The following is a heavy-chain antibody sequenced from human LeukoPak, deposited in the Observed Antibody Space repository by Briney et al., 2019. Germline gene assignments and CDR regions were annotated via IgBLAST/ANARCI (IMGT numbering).Heavy chain of an antibody. CDR3: ASNGFSSGWYPFDY. J-gene: IGHJ4*02. D-gene: IGHD6-19*01. CDR2: IIPIFGTA. V-gene: IGHV1-69*05. Sequence: SVKVSCKASGGTFSSYAISWVRQAPGQGLEWMGRIIPIFGTANYAQKFQGRVTITTDESTSTAYMELSGLRSEDTAVYYCASNGFSSGWYPFDYWGQGTLVTVSS. CDR1: GGTFSSYA.